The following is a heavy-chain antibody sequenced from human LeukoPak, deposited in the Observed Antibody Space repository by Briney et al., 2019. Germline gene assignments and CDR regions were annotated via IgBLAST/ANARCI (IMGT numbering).Heavy chain of an antibody. CDR3: ARDLVDSSGYYYVYMDV. D-gene: IGHD3-22*01. V-gene: IGHV3-48*03. CDR2: ISSSGSTI. CDR1: GFTFSSYE. Sequence: GGSLRLSCAASGFTFSSYEMNWVRQAPGKGLEWVSYISSSGSTIYYADSVKGRFTISRDNAKNTLYLQMNSLRAEDTAVYYCARDLVDSSGYYYVYMDVWGKGTTVTVSS. J-gene: IGHJ6*03.